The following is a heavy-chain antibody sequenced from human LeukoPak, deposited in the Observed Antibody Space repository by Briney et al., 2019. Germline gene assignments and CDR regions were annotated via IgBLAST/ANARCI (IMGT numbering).Heavy chain of an antibody. D-gene: IGHD3-22*01. V-gene: IGHV3-30*02. Sequence: PGGSLRLSCAASGFTFSSYGMHWVRQAPGKGLEWVAFIRYDGSNKYYADSVKGRFTISRDNSKNTLYLQMNSLRAEDTAVYYCAKDSQPAPYYYDSSGYYYYFDYWGQGTLVTVSS. CDR3: AKDSQPAPYYYDSSGYYYYFDY. CDR2: IRYDGSNK. J-gene: IGHJ4*02. CDR1: GFTFSSYG.